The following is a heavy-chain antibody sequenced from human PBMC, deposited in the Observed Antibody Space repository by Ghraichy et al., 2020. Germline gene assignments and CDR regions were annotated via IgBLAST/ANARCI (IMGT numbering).Heavy chain of an antibody. Sequence: SETLSLTCTVSGGSISSYYWSWIRQPAGKGLEWIGRIYTSGSTNYNPSLKSRFTMSVDTSKNQFSLKLSSVTAADTAVYYCVRDPGYCSSTSCVPGPSYYYYYGMDAWGQGTTVTVSS. J-gene: IGHJ6*02. CDR3: VRDPGYCSSTSCVPGPSYYYYYGMDA. CDR1: GGSISSYY. CDR2: IYTSGST. D-gene: IGHD2-2*01. V-gene: IGHV4-4*07.